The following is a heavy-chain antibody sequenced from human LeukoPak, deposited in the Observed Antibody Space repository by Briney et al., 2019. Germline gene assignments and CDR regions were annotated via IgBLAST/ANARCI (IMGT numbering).Heavy chain of an antibody. D-gene: IGHD3-16*01. Sequence: SETLSLTCTVSGGSISSGGYYWSWIRQPPGKGLEWIGYIYHSGSTYYNPSLKSRVTISVDKSKNQFSLKLSSVTAADTAVYYCARGPGGGTYYFDYWGQGTLVTVSS. V-gene: IGHV4-30-2*01. J-gene: IGHJ4*02. CDR3: ARGPGGGTYYFDY. CDR2: IYHSGST. CDR1: GGSISSGGYY.